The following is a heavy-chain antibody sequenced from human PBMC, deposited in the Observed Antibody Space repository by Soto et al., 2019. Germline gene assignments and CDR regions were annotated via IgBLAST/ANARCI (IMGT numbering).Heavy chain of an antibody. D-gene: IGHD6-13*01. CDR1: GFTFSSYW. CDR2: INSDGSIT. V-gene: IGHV3-74*01. CDR3: ARVLTGSWNWFDP. Sequence: EVQLVESGGGLVQPGASLRLSCAASGFTFSSYWMHWVRQAPGKGLVWVSRINSDGSITSYADSVKGRFTISRDNAKNTQYLQMNSLRADDTAVYYCARVLTGSWNWFDPWGQGTLVTVSS. J-gene: IGHJ5*02.